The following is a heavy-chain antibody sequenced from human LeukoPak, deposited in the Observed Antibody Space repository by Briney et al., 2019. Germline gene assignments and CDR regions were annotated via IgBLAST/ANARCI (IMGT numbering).Heavy chain of an antibody. D-gene: IGHD3-10*01. V-gene: IGHV4-39*01. CDR2: IYYSVSSEST. CDR1: GTSISSTPYY. Sequence: SETLSLTCTVSGTSISSTPYYWGWIRQPPGKGLEWIATIYYSVSSESTSYNPSLKSRVTMSVDTSKNQLSLKLISVTAADTAVYYRARHTRVGFGDRWGQGTLVTVSS. CDR3: ARHTRVGFGDR. J-gene: IGHJ5*02.